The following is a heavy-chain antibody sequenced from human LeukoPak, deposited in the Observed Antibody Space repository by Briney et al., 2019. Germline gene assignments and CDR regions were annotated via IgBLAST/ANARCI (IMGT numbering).Heavy chain of an antibody. Sequence: ASVKVSCKASGYTFTSYYMHWVRQAPGQGLEWMGIINPSGGSTSYAQKFQGRVTMTRDTSTSTVYMELSSLRSEDTAVYYCARGGSTMIVRTATYYYGMDVWGQGTTVTVSS. V-gene: IGHV1-46*01. CDR1: GYTFTSYY. D-gene: IGHD3-22*01. CDR2: INPSGGST. J-gene: IGHJ6*02. CDR3: ARGGSTMIVRTATYYYGMDV.